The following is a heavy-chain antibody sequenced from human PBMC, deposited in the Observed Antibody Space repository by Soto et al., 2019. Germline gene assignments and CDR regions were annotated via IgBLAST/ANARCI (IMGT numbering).Heavy chain of an antibody. V-gene: IGHV4-31*03. CDR3: ARGSFSSSSSWFDP. Sequence: SSETLSLTCTVSGGSISSGGYYWSWIRQHPGKGLGWIGYIYYSGRTYYNPPLHSRVSIAVDTTENQFSLKLTSVTAADTSVYYCARGSFSSSSSWFDPWGRGTLVTVSS. D-gene: IGHD6-6*01. CDR2: IYYSGRT. J-gene: IGHJ5*02. CDR1: GGSISSGGYY.